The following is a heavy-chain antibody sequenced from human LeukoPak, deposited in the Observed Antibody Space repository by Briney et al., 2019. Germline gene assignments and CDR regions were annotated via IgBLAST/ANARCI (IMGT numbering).Heavy chain of an antibody. D-gene: IGHD5-12*01. J-gene: IGHJ4*02. Sequence: SETLSLTCAVYSGSFSGYYWGWIRQPPGKGLEWMGSIYHSESTYYNPSLKSRVTMYIDTSKNQFSLKLSSVTAADTAMYYCAKSNGYGLIDYWGQGTLVTVSS. CDR3: AKSNGYGLIDY. CDR1: SGSFSGYY. CDR2: IYHSEST. V-gene: IGHV4-34*01.